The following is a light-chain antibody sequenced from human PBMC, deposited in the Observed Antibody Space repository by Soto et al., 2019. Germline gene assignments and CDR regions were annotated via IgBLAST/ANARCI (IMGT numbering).Light chain of an antibody. V-gene: IGKV3-15*01. Sequence: EIVLTQSPGTLSLSPGERATLSCRASQSVGSTYLAWYQQKPGQAPRLLIYGASTRATGIPARFSGSGSGTEFTLTISSLQSEDFAVYYCQQYNNWPRTFGQGTKVDTK. J-gene: IGKJ1*01. CDR1: QSVGSTY. CDR3: QQYNNWPRT. CDR2: GAS.